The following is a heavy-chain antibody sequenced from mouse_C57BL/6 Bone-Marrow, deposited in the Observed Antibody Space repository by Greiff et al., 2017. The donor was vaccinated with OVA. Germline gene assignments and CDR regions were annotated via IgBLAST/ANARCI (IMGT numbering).Heavy chain of an antibody. Sequence: EVKLQQSGPELVKPGASVKIPCKASGYTFTDYNMDWVKQSHGKSLEWIGDINPNNGGTIYNQKFKGKATLTVDKSSSTAYLELRSLTSEDTAVYYCARTNYYGSSYRYYAMDYWGQGTSVTVSS. D-gene: IGHD1-1*01. V-gene: IGHV1-18*01. CDR3: ARTNYYGSSYRYYAMDY. CDR2: INPNNGGT. J-gene: IGHJ4*01. CDR1: GYTFTDYN.